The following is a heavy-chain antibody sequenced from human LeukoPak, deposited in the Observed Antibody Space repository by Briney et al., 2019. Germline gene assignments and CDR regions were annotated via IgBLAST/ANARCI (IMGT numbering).Heavy chain of an antibody. CDR2: IIPIFGTA. CDR1: GGTFSSYA. D-gene: IGHD3-10*01. CDR3: ARRPMVRGVSLFGDDY. Sequence: SVKVSCKASGGTFSSYAISWVRQAPGQGLEWMGRIIPIFGTANYAQKFQGRVTITTDESTSTAYMELSRLRSDDTAVYYCARRPMVRGVSLFGDDYWGQGTLVTVSS. V-gene: IGHV1-69*05. J-gene: IGHJ4*02.